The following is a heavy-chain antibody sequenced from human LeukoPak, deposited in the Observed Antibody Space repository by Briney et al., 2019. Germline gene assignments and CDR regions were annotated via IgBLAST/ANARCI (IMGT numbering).Heavy chain of an antibody. CDR2: IFYSGST. CDR3: ARRRIYHDILTGHYEYYFDY. V-gene: IGHV4-39*01. Sequence: SETLSLTCTVSGGSISSYYWSWIRQPPGKGLEWIGGIFYSGSTYYNPSLKSRVTISVDTSQNQFSLKLSSVTAADTAMYYCARRRIYHDILTGHYEYYFDYWGQGTLVTVSS. D-gene: IGHD3-9*01. J-gene: IGHJ4*02. CDR1: GGSISSYY.